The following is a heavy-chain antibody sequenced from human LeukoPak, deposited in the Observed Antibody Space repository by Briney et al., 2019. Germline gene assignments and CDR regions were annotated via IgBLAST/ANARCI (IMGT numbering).Heavy chain of an antibody. CDR3: ARGLGRRGITGISGLGGTFFDY. V-gene: IGHV4-39*01. CDR1: GGSISSSSYY. Sequence: SETLSLTCTVSGGSISSSSYYWGWIRQPPGKGLEWIGSIYYSGSTYYNPSLKSRVTISVDTSKNQFSLKLSSVTAADTAVYYCARGLGRRGITGISGLGGTFFDYWGQGTLVTVSS. D-gene: IGHD1-20*01. CDR2: IYYSGST. J-gene: IGHJ4*02.